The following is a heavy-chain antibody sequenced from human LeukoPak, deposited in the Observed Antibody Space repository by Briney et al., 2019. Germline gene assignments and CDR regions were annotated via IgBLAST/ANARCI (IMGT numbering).Heavy chain of an antibody. CDR2: IYYSGST. V-gene: IGHV4-39*01. CDR3: ARSALLVGRHRFRHDINLFDY. J-gene: IGHJ4*02. D-gene: IGHD2-15*01. CDR1: GGSISSSSYY. Sequence: PSETLSLTCTVSGGSISSSSYYWGWIRQPPGKGLEWIGSIYYSGSTYYNPSLKSRVTISVDTSKNQFSLKLSSVTAADTAVYYCARSALLVGRHRFRHDINLFDYWGQGTLVTVSS.